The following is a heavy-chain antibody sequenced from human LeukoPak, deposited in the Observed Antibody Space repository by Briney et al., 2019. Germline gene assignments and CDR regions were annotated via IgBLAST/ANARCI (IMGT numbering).Heavy chain of an antibody. CDR3: ARDAYYYGSGSYSARPHYFDY. V-gene: IGHV4-34*01. D-gene: IGHD3-10*01. CDR1: GGSFSGYY. Sequence: PSETLSLTCAVYGGSFSGYYWSWIRQPPGKGLEWIGETNHSGSTNYNPSLKSRVTISVDTSKNQFSLKLSSVTAADTAVYYCARDAYYYGSGSYSARPHYFDYWGQGTLVTVSS. J-gene: IGHJ4*02. CDR2: TNHSGST.